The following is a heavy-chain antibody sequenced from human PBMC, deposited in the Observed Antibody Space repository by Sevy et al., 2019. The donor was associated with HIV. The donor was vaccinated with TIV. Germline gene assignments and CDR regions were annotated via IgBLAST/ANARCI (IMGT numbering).Heavy chain of an antibody. J-gene: IGHJ4*02. CDR2: ISYDGSSK. D-gene: IGHD2-2*01. Sequence: GGSLRLSCAASGFTFSSFAMHWVRQAPGKGLEWVADISYDGSSKYYPDSVKGRFTISRDNAKNTLYLQMNRLRPEDTAIYFCAILGVDCVSTICDGMRSLSFDFWGQGTLVTVSS. V-gene: IGHV3-30-3*01. CDR3: AILGVDCVSTICDGMRSLSFDF. CDR1: GFTFSSFA.